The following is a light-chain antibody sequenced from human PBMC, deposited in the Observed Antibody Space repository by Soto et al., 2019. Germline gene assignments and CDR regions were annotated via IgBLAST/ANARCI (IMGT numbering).Light chain of an antibody. CDR1: QNISSY. CDR3: QQRHMWPIT. J-gene: IGKJ1*01. Sequence: IVLTQSPATLSLSTGKRATLSCRASQNISSYLIWYQQKPGQAPRLLIYDVSNRATGIPARFSGSGSGTDFTLTISSLETEDSAVYDGQQRHMWPITFGQGTKVDIK. CDR2: DVS. V-gene: IGKV3-11*01.